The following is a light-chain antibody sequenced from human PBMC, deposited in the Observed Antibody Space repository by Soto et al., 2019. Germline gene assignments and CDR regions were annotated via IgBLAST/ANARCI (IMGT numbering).Light chain of an antibody. CDR3: QTWAAGTRV. Sequence: QLVLTQSPSASASLGASVKLTCTLSSGHSSYAIAWHQQQPEKGPRYLKKVYSDGSHIRGDGIPDRFSASSSGSERHLTISSLQSDDEADYYCQTWAAGTRVFGGGTKLTVL. CDR1: SGHSSYA. V-gene: IGLV4-69*01. J-gene: IGLJ3*02. CDR2: VYSDGSH.